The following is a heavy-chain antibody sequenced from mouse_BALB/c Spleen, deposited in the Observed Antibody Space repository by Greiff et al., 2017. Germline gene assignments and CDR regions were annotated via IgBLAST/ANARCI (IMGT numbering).Heavy chain of an antibody. Sequence: EVKVVESGGDLVKPGGSLKLSCAASGFTFSSYGMSWVRQTPDKRLEWVATISSGGSYTYYPDSVKGRFTISRDNAKNTLYLQMSSLKSEDTAMYYCARHAYGNPFDYWGQGTTLTVSS. CDR2: ISSGGSYT. CDR1: GFTFSSYG. J-gene: IGHJ2*01. CDR3: ARHAYGNPFDY. V-gene: IGHV5-6*01. D-gene: IGHD2-10*02.